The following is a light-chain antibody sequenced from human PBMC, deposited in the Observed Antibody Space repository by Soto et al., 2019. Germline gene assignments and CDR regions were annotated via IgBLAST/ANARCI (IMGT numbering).Light chain of an antibody. Sequence: QSALTQPASVSGSPGQSITISCTGSNNDIGGYNSVSWYQQHPDKAPKLLIFGVTNRPSGVSDRFSGSKSGNTASLTISGLQAEDEADFYCCSYAGGGIYVFGTGTKLTVL. V-gene: IGLV2-14*01. J-gene: IGLJ1*01. CDR1: NNDIGGYNS. CDR3: CSYAGGGIYV. CDR2: GVT.